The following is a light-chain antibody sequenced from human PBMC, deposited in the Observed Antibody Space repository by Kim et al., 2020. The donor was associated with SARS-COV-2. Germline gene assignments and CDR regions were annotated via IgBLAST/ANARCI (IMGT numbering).Light chain of an antibody. CDR1: TSDVGGYNS. CDR3: CSYTGSDTYV. Sequence: QSALTQPASVSGSLGQSITISCTGTTSDVGGYNSVSWYQQHPGTTPKLIIYDVNQRPSGISNRLSGSKSGNTASLTISGLQSEDEADYHCCSYTGSDTYVFGTGTQLTVL. J-gene: IGLJ1*01. CDR2: DVN. V-gene: IGLV2-14*01.